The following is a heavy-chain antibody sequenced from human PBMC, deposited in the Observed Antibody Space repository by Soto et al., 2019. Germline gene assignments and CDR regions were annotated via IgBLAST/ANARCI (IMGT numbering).Heavy chain of an antibody. CDR2: MSPGNSDI. J-gene: IGHJ5*02. V-gene: IGHV5-51*01. D-gene: IGHD2-15*01. Sequence: LKISCRGFGYTFNTYWIGWVRQMPGKGLEWMGFMSPGNSDIRYSPAFQGQVSISADTSISSAYLQWSSLKTSDSGMYYCARQGLSSPSSDSSGQRTLVXVS. CDR3: ARQGLSSPSSDS. CDR1: GYTFNTYW.